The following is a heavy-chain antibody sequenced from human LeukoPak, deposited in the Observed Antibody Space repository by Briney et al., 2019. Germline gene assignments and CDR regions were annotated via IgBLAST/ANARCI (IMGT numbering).Heavy chain of an antibody. D-gene: IGHD6-19*01. V-gene: IGHV1-2*06. CDR2: INPNSGGT. CDR3: ARVRRLIAVAGGEYFQH. J-gene: IGHJ1*01. Sequence: ASVKVSCKASGYTFTGYYMHWVRQAPGQGLEWMGRINPNSGGTNYAQKFQGRVTMTRDTSTSTAYMELGRLRSDDTAVYYCARVRRLIAVAGGEYFQHWGQGTLVTVSS. CDR1: GYTFTGYY.